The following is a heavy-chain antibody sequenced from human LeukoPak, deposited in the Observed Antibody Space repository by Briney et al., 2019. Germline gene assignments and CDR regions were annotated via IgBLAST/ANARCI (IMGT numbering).Heavy chain of an antibody. D-gene: IGHD5-18*01. CDR3: AKDSPAIPGFAAVGTAMPRTDAFDI. V-gene: IGHV3-23*01. Sequence: GGSLRLSCAASGFTFSSYAMSWVRQAPGKGLEWVSAISGSGGSTYYADSVKGRFTISRDNSKNTLYLQMNSLRAEDTAVYYCAKDSPAIPGFAAVGTAMPRTDAFDIWGQGTMVTVSS. J-gene: IGHJ3*02. CDR1: GFTFSSYA. CDR2: ISGSGGST.